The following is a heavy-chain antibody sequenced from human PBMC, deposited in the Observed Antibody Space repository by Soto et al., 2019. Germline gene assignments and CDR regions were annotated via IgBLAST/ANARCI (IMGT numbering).Heavy chain of an antibody. CDR2: ISSSSSYI. CDR1: GFTFSSYS. CDR3: AREVDTAMVSHYYGMDV. V-gene: IGHV3-21*01. J-gene: IGHJ6*02. Sequence: EVQLVESGGGLVKPGGSLRLSCAASGFTFSSYSMNWVRQAPGKGLEWVSSISSSSSYIYYADSVKGRFTISRDNAKNSLYLQMNSLSAEDTAVYYCAREVDTAMVSHYYGMDVWGQGTTVTVSS. D-gene: IGHD5-18*01.